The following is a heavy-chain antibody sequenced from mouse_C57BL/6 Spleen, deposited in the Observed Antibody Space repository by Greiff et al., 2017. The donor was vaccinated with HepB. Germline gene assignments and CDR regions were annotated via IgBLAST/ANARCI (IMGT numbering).Heavy chain of an antibody. V-gene: IGHV1-52*01. CDR1: GYTFTSYW. D-gene: IGHD5-1*01. J-gene: IGHJ2*01. CDR2: IDPSDSET. Sequence: QVQLQQPGAELVRPGSSVKLSCKASGYTFTSYWMHWVKQRPIQGLEWIGNIDPSDSETHYNQKFKDKATLTVDKSSSTAYMQLSSLTSEDAAVYYCAREYPPLYCDYWGQGTTLTVAS. CDR3: AREYPPLYCDY.